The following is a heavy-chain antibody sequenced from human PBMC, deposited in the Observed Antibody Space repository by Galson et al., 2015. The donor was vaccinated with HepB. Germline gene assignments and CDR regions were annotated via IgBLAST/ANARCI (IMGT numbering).Heavy chain of an antibody. D-gene: IGHD2-15*01. CDR1: GFTFSSHT. CDR2: ISGRGGST. V-gene: IGHV3-23*01. J-gene: IGHJ6*02. Sequence: SLRLSCAAAGFTFSSHTMNWVRQAPGKGLEWVSSISGRGGSTYDAASVKGRFTISRDNSKNTLYLQMNSLRVEDTAVYYCAKQSGSNRYYGMDVWGQGTMVTVSS. CDR3: AKQSGSNRYYGMDV.